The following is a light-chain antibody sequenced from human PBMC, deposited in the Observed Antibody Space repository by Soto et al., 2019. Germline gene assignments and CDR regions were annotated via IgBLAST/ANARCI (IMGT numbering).Light chain of an antibody. V-gene: IGKV3-11*01. CDR3: QQRSKWRT. CDR1: QSVSSY. CDR2: GAS. J-gene: IGKJ1*01. Sequence: EIVLTQSPATLSLSPGERATLSCSASQSVSSYVAWYQQKPGQAPRLLIYGASTRATGIPARFSGSGSGTEFTLTISSLEPEDFAVYYCQQRSKWRTFGQGTKVDIK.